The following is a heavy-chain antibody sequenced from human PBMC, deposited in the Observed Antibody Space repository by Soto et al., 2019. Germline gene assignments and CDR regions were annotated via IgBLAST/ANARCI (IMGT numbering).Heavy chain of an antibody. CDR2: IIPIFGTA. CDR1: GGTFSCYA. Sequence: QVQLVQSGAEVKKPGSSVKVSCKASGGTFSCYAISWVRQAPGQGLEWMGGIIPIFGTANYAQKFQGRVTITADESTSTAYMELSSLRSEDTAVYYCARGRRDGYNSAPGGMDVWGQGTTVTVSS. J-gene: IGHJ6*02. CDR3: ARGRRDGYNSAPGGMDV. V-gene: IGHV1-69*12. D-gene: IGHD5-12*01.